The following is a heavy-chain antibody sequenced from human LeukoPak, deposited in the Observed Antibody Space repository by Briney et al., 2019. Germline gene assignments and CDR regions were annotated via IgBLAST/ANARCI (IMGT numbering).Heavy chain of an antibody. D-gene: IGHD6-19*01. CDR1: GGSISSYY. CDR2: IYYSGST. J-gene: IGHJ5*02. V-gene: IGHV4-59*08. Sequence: SETLSLTCTVSGGSISSYYWSWIRQPPGEGLEWIGYIYYSGSTNYNHSLKSRVTISVDTSKNQYSLKLSSVTAADTAVYYCAIENSSGWLESWFDPWGQGTLVTVSS. CDR3: AIENSSGWLESWFDP.